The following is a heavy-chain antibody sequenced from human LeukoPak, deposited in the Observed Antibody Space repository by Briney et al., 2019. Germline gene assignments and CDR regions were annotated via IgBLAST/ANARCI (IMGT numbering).Heavy chain of an antibody. D-gene: IGHD4-23*01. J-gene: IGHJ4*02. CDR1: GFTFDDYA. CDR2: ISSSGSTI. Sequence: GGSLRLSCAASGFTFDDYAMHWVRQAPGKGLEWVSYISSSGSTIYYADSVKGRFTISRDNAKNSLYLQMNSLRAEDTAVYYCARDYGGGSPFDFWGQGTLVTVSS. V-gene: IGHV3-48*03. CDR3: ARDYGGGSPFDF.